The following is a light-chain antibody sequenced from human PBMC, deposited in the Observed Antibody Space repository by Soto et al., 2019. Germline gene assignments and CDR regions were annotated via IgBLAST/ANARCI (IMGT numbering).Light chain of an antibody. J-gene: IGLJ3*02. V-gene: IGLV4-60*03. CDR1: SRHSSYI. CDR2: LEDRGNY. Sequence: QLVLTQSSSASASLGSSVKLTCTLSSRHSSYIIAWHQQQPGKAPRYLMKLEDRGNYNKGSGVPDRFPGSSSGADRYLTISHLQSEDEDDYYCETWDSNTRVFGGGTKLTVL. CDR3: ETWDSNTRV.